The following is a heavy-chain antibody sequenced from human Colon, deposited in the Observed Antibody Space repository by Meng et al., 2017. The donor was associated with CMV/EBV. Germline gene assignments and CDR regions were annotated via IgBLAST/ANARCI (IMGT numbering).Heavy chain of an antibody. J-gene: IGHJ4*02. CDR2: IITISGTT. CDR1: KGTFTSYP. V-gene: IGHV1-69*12. Sequence: QVQLEAYGAEVKKPGSSVKASSKASKGTFTSYPISWVRQGPGQGFEWVGGIITISGTTDYAQKFQGRVTITADESTSTAYMKLSNLRSEDTAIYYCARVICGGDCYLDYWGRGTLVTVSS. CDR3: ARVICGGDCYLDY. D-gene: IGHD2-21*02.